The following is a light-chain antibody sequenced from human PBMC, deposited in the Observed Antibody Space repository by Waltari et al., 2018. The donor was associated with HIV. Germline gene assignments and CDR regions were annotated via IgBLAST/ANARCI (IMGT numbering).Light chain of an antibody. CDR3: SSYTSTSTVYV. CDR1: SSDVGGYNP. J-gene: IGLJ1*01. V-gene: IGLV2-14*03. CDR2: AVS. Sequence: QSALTQPASVSGSPGQSIPLSCTGTSSDVGGYNPVSWYQLHPGKSPKLMIYAVSNRPSGVSNRFSGSKSDNTASLTISGLQAEDEADYYCSSYTSTSTVYVFGTGTEVTVL.